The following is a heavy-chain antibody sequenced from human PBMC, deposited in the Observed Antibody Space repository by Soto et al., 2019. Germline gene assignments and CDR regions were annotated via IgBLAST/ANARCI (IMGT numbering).Heavy chain of an antibody. CDR3: ARDQAIAVAGTAGSAYFDL. CDR1: GGSISSYY. CDR2: IYYSGST. D-gene: IGHD6-19*01. Sequence: QVQLQESGPGLVKPSETLSLTCTVSGGSISSYYWSWIRQPPGKGLEWIGYIYYSGSTNYNPSPKSRVTISVDTSKNQFSLKLSSVTAADTAVYYCARDQAIAVAGTAGSAYFDLWGRGTLVTVSS. J-gene: IGHJ2*01. V-gene: IGHV4-59*01.